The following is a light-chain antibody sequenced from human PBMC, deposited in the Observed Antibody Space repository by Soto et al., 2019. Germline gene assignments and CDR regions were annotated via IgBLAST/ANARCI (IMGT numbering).Light chain of an antibody. V-gene: IGLV2-14*01. CDR1: SSDVGGYNY. CDR3: SSYTSSSAPLYV. Sequence: QSVLTQPASVSGSPGQSFAISCTGTSSDVGGYNYVSWYQQQPGKAPKLMIYDVSNRPSGVSNRFSDSKSGNTASLTISGLLAEDEADYYCSSYTSSSAPLYVFGSGTKVTV. J-gene: IGLJ1*01. CDR2: DVS.